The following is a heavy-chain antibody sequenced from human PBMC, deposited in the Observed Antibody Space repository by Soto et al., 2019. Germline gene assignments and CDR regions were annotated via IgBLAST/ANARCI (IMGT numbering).Heavy chain of an antibody. Sequence: ASVKVSCKASGYTFTSYDINWVRQATGQGLEYLGWMNPNSGNTGYVQKFQGRVTSTTDTSTSTAYMELRSLRSDDTAVYYCARDAAVGLFDYWGQGTLVTVSS. J-gene: IGHJ4*02. D-gene: IGHD1-26*01. CDR1: GYTFTSYD. CDR3: ARDAAVGLFDY. CDR2: MNPNSGNT. V-gene: IGHV1-8*02.